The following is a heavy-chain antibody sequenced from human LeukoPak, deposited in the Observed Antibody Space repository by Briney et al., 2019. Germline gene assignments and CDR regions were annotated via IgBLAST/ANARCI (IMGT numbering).Heavy chain of an antibody. CDR2: ISDSGTST. D-gene: IGHD6-19*01. CDR1: GFTFSSYA. Sequence: PGGSLRLSCAASGFTFSSYAVTWVRQAPGKGLEWVSTISDSGTSTYYADSVKGRFTISRDNSKNTLYLQMHSLKADDTAVYYCAKALTVAGSRWGQGTLVTVSS. V-gene: IGHV3-23*01. J-gene: IGHJ4*02. CDR3: AKALTVAGSR.